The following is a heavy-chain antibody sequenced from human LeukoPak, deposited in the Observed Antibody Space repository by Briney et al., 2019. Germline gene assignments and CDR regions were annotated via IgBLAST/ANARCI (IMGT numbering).Heavy chain of an antibody. V-gene: IGHV3-7*01. D-gene: IGHD6-13*01. J-gene: IGHJ4*02. Sequence: GGSLRLSCAASGFTFNTYWMSWVRQAPGKGLEWVANIKEDGSEKYYVDSVKGRSTISRDNAKNSLYLQMSSLRAEDTAVFYCARDGYRAINSWGQGTLVTVSS. CDR2: IKEDGSEK. CDR1: GFTFNTYW. CDR3: ARDGYRAINS.